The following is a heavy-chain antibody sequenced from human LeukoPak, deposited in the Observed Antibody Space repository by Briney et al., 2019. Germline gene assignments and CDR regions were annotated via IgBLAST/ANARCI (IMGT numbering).Heavy chain of an antibody. CDR2: ISTDGSYK. V-gene: IGHV3-30*04. D-gene: IGHD3-16*01. J-gene: IGHJ2*01. CDR3: ARSLIPGRWYFDL. CDR1: GFTFSSFP. Sequence: GGSLRLSCAVSGFTFSSFPFHWVRQAPGKGLEWVAAISTDGSYKYRGDSVKGRFTISRDNPMNTLYLQMNGLRPDDTAVYYCARSLIPGRWYFDLWGRGTLVTVSS.